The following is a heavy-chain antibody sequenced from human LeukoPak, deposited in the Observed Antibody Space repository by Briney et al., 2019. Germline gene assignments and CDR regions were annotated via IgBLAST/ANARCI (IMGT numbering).Heavy chain of an antibody. J-gene: IGHJ4*02. Sequence: SETLSLTCTVSGGSISSGDYYWSWIRQPPGKGLGWIGYIYYSGSTYYNPSLKSRVTISVDTSKNQFSLKLSSVTAADTAVYYCARESHGEMATIRVSYFDYWGQGTLVTVSS. CDR3: ARESHGEMATIRVSYFDY. CDR1: GGSISSGDYY. D-gene: IGHD5-24*01. V-gene: IGHV4-30-4*01. CDR2: IYYSGST.